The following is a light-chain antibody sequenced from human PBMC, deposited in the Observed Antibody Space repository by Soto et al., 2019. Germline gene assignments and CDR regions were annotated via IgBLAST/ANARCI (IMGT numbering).Light chain of an antibody. J-gene: IGLJ1*01. CDR1: SSDVGSYNL. Sequence: QSVLTQPASVSECPGQSITISCTRTSSDVGSYNLVSWYQQHPGKAPKLMIYEGSKRPSGVSNRFSGSKSGNTASLTISGLQAEDEADYYCCSYAGSSTYVFGTGTKLTVL. CDR3: CSYAGSSTYV. CDR2: EGS. V-gene: IGLV2-23*01.